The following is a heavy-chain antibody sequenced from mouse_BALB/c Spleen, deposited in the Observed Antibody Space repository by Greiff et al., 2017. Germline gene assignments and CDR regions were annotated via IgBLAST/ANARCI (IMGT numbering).Heavy chain of an antibody. CDR1: GFTFSSFG. V-gene: IGHV5-17*02. CDR3: ARGYYDSFDY. J-gene: IGHJ2*01. D-gene: IGHD2-4*01. CDR2: ISSGSSTI. Sequence: EVQGVESGGGLVQPGGSRKLSCAASGFTFSSFGMHWVRQAPEKGLEWVAYISSGSSTIYYADTVKGRFTISRDNPKNTLFLQMTSLRSEDTAMYYCARGYYDSFDYWGQGTTLTVSS.